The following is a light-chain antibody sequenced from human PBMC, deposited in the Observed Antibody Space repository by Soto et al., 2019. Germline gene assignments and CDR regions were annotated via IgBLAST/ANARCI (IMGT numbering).Light chain of an antibody. CDR1: ESVSDSQ. J-gene: IGKJ1*01. CDR3: QQYGTSRWT. V-gene: IGKV3-20*01. Sequence: IVLTQSPGTLALSPGERATLYCRTSESVSDSQLAWYQQKPGQAPRLLIYAVSSRATGIADRFSGSGSGTDFTLTISRLEPEDFALYYCQQYGTSRWTFGQGTKVEIK. CDR2: AVS.